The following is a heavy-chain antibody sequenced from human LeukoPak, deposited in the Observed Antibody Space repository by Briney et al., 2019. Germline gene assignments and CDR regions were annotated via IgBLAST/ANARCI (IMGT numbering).Heavy chain of an antibody. CDR1: GISFSRGW. D-gene: IGHD2/OR15-2a*01. CDR2: IKEDGREK. J-gene: IGHJ4*02. V-gene: IGHV3-7*01. CDR3: ARDGYFYAWDY. Sequence: QPGGSLILSCVASGISFSRGWMSWVRQAPGKGLEWVAKIKEDGREKYYVDSVNGRFTISRDNAKNSLYLQMNSLRAEDTAVYFCARDGYFYAWDYWGQGTLVTVSS.